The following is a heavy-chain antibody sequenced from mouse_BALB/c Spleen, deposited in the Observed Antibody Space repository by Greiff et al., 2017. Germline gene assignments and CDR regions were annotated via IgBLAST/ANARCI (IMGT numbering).Heavy chain of an antibody. CDR2: ISYSGST. D-gene: IGHD3-1*01. CDR1: GYSITSDYA. J-gene: IGHJ1*01. CDR3: ARNPGDWYFDV. V-gene: IGHV3-2*02. Sequence: EVKLQESGPGLVKPSQSLSLTCTVTGYSITSDYAWNWIRQFPGNQLEWMGYISYSGSTSYNPSLKSRISITRDTSKNQFFLQLNSVTTEDTATYYCARNPGDWYFDVWGAGTTVTVSS.